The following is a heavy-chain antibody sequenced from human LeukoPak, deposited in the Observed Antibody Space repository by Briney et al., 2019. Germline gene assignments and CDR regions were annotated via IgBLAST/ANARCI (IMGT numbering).Heavy chain of an antibody. Sequence: GSLRLSCAASGFIFSSYAMSWVRQAPGKGLEWVSTISISGGNTYYANSVKGRFTISRDNSKSTLYLQMNSLGAEDTAVYYCARGGNAAAGKEYYYYMDVWGKGTTVTVSS. CDR3: ARGGNAAAGKEYYYYMDV. D-gene: IGHD6-13*01. V-gene: IGHV3-23*01. CDR2: ISISGGNT. J-gene: IGHJ6*03. CDR1: GFIFSSYA.